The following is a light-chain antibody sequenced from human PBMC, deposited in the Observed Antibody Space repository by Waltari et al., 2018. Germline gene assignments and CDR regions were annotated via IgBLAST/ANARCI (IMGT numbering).Light chain of an antibody. CDR3: QQYGSSPLT. V-gene: IGKV3-20*01. J-gene: IGKJ4*01. CDR1: QRVSSNY. Sequence: EIVLTQSPGTLSLSPGERATLSCRASQRVSSNYLAWYQQKPGQAPRLLIYGPSSRATGIPDRFSGSGSGTDFTLTISRLEPEDCAVYYCQQYGSSPLTLGGGTKVEIK. CDR2: GPS.